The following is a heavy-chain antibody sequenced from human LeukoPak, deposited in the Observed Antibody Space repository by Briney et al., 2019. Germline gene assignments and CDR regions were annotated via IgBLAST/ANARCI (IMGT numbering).Heavy chain of an antibody. CDR3: AMGGYCSSTSCYTRGYFDY. D-gene: IGHD2-2*02. Sequence: PGGSLRLSRAASGFTFSSYAMSWVRQAPGKGLEWVSAISGSGGSTYYADSVKGRFTISRDNSKNTLYLQMNSLRAEDTAVYYGAMGGYCSSTSCYTRGYFDYWGQGTLVTVSS. CDR2: ISGSGGST. V-gene: IGHV3-23*01. CDR1: GFTFSSYA. J-gene: IGHJ4*02.